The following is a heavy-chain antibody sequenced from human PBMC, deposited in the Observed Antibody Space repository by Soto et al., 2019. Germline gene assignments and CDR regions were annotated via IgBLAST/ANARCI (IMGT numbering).Heavy chain of an antibody. D-gene: IGHD4-17*01. CDR1: GFTFSNYA. J-gene: IGHJ4*02. Sequence: EVHLLESGGGLVQPGGSLRLSCAASGFTFSNYAMTWVRQAPGTGLGWVSAITAGGSGTFYADSVRGRFTISRDDSQNTLYLQMNSLRADDTAVYYCAKDWPGTSSVTSDYWGQGTLVTVSS. CDR2: ITAGGSGT. V-gene: IGHV3-23*01. CDR3: AKDWPGTSSVTSDY.